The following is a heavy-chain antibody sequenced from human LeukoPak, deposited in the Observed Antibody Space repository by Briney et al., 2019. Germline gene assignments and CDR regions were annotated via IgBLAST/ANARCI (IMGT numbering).Heavy chain of an antibody. CDR1: GFTVSSDY. D-gene: IGHD1-26*01. J-gene: IGHJ4*02. V-gene: IGHV3-53*01. Sequence: PGGSLRLSCAASGFTVSSDYMSWVRQAPGKGLEWVSFIYSGGSTYYADSVSGRFTISRDNSKNTLYLQMNSLRAEDTAVYYCARLGGSYYFAYWGQGTLVTVSS. CDR3: ARLGGSYYFAY. CDR2: IYSGGST.